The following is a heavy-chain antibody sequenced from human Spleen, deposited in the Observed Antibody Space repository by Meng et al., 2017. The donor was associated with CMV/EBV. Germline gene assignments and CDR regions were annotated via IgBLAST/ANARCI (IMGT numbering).Heavy chain of an antibody. CDR1: GGSISGYF. J-gene: IGHJ6*02. CDR3: ARAGGFGSYSGMDV. Sequence: SETLSLTCTVSGGSISGYFWSWLRQPPGKGLEWIGYIHYSGSTNYNPSLKSRLTISVDTSKNQFSLKLTSVTAADTAVYYCARAGGFGSYSGMDVWGQGTTVTVSS. V-gene: IGHV4-59*01. D-gene: IGHD3-10*01. CDR2: IHYSGST.